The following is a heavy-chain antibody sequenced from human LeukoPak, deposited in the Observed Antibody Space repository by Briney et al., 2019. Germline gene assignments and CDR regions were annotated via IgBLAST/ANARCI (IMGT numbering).Heavy chain of an antibody. D-gene: IGHD2-2*02. J-gene: IGHJ4*02. V-gene: IGHV4-39*07. CDR1: GGSISSSSYY. CDR3: ARSDSTSCYTGSCYFDY. CDR2: IYYSGST. Sequence: PSETLSLTCTVSGGSISSSSYYWGWIRQPPGKGLEWIGSIYYSGSTYYNPSLKSRVTISVDTSKNQFSLKLSSVTAADTAVYYCARSDSTSCYTGSCYFDYWGQGTLVTVSS.